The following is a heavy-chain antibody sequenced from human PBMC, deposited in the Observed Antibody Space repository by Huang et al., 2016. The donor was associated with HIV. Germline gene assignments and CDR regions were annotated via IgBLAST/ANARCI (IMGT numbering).Heavy chain of an antibody. D-gene: IGHD2-2*01. Sequence: QVQLVESGGGVVQPGGSLRLSCVVSGFSISSHAMNWVRQAPGKGLGGVAVVSYDGSNLDYYADSVKGRFTISRDISKSTLDLQMNSLRPEDTAVYYCARDQRPGLSYQAGFDIWGQGTMVSVSS. V-gene: IGHV3-30-3*01. J-gene: IGHJ3*02. CDR1: GFSISSHA. CDR2: VSYDGSNLD. CDR3: ARDQRPGLSYQAGFDI.